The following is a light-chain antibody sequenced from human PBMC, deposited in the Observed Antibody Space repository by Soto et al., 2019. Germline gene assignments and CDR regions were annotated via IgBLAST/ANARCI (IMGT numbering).Light chain of an antibody. J-gene: IGKJ1*01. Sequence: EIVLTQSPGTLSLSPGERATLSCRASQSVSSSYLAWYQQKPGQAPRLIIYGASSRATGIPDRFSGSGSVTDFTLTISRREPEDFAVYYCQQDGTSPWTFGQGNKVDI. CDR1: QSVSSSY. V-gene: IGKV3-20*01. CDR3: QQDGTSPWT. CDR2: GAS.